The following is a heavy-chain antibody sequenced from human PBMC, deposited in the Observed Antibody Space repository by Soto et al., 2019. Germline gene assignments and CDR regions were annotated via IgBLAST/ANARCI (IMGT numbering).Heavy chain of an antibody. V-gene: IGHV4-34*01. Sequence: SETLSLTCAVHGGSFSGFYWTWIRQPPGKGLEWIGEINHSGSSNYNPPLKSRVTMSLDTSRNQFSLSLNSVTAADTAVYYCARMAGPWYFDLWGSGTLVKVYS. CDR1: GGSFSGFY. CDR2: INHSGSS. J-gene: IGHJ2*01. CDR3: ARMAGPWYFDL.